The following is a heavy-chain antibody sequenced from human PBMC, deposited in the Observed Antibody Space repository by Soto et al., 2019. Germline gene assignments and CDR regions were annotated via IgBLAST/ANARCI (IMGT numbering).Heavy chain of an antibody. CDR1: GFTFTDYY. V-gene: IGHV3-11*01. CDR2: ISSSGST. CDR3: ARSRDYFDC. Sequence: GGSLRLSCAASGFTFTDYYMSWIRQAPGKGLEWVSYISSSGSTSYADSVRGRFTISRDNTKNSLYLQMNSLRAEDTAVYFCARSRDYFDCWGQGTLVTVSS. J-gene: IGHJ4*02.